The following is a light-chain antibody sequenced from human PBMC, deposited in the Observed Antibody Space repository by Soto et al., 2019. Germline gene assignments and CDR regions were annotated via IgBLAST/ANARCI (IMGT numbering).Light chain of an antibody. V-gene: IGKV1-27*01. CDR3: QKYNSAPLT. CDR2: ATS. J-gene: IGKJ4*01. Sequence: DGQMTQSPSSLSAFVGDRVTITCRASQGIAPYLAWFQQKPGKVPKLLIYATSTLQSGVPSRFSGSGSGTDFTLTINSLQPEDVGTYYCQKYNSAPLTFGGGTKVEIK. CDR1: QGIAPY.